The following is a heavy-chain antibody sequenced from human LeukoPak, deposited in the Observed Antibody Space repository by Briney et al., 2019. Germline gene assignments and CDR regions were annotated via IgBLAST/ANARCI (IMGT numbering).Heavy chain of an antibody. CDR2: INTFGSAT. CDR1: GFTFSNFA. Sequence: GGSLRLSCAASGFTFSNFAMAWVRQAPGKGLEWVSGINTFGSATYYADSVKGRFAISRDDSKNILNLQMDSLRADDTALYYCAKLGGDSCSSRADYWGQGTLVTVSS. CDR3: AKLGGDSCSSRADY. J-gene: IGHJ4*02. V-gene: IGHV3-23*01. D-gene: IGHD2-15*01.